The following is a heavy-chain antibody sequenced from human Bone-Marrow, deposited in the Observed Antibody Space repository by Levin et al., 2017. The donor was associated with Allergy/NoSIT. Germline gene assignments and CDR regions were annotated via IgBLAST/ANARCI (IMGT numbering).Heavy chain of an antibody. J-gene: IGHJ4*02. V-gene: IGHV3-30*04. CDR2: MSNDGNFK. D-gene: IGHD3-10*01. CDR1: EFTFSRYP. CDR3: TRGAGSYPWAVFDH. Sequence: GSLRLSCAAAEFTFSRYPMHWVRQAPGKGLEWVAVMSNDGNFKSYADSVKGRFTISRDNSEDTLYLQMNSLRPEDTGVYFCTRGAGSYPWAVFDHWGQGTLVTVSS.